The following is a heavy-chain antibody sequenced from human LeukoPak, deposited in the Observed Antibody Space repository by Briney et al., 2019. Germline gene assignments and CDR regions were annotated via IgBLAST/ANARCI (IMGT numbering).Heavy chain of an antibody. D-gene: IGHD6-13*01. Sequence: GESLKISWKGSGYSFTSYWIGWVRQMPGKGLGGVGFIHHGHHDAPHRSSLQGKVTIPADKSISTAYLQWSSLKAADTAMYYCARQYSSSWYVFDYWGQGTLVTVSS. CDR2: IHHGHHDA. CDR3: ARQYSSSWYVFDY. V-gene: IGHV5-51*01. J-gene: IGHJ4*02. CDR1: GYSFTSYW.